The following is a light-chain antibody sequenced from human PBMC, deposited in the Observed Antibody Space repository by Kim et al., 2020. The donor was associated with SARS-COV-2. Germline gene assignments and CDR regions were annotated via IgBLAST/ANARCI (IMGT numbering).Light chain of an antibody. CDR3: QVWDSSSDHWV. J-gene: IGLJ3*02. CDR2: YDS. V-gene: IGLV3-21*04. Sequence: SYELTQPPSVSVAPGKTARITCGGNNIGSKSVHWYQQKPGQAPVLVIYYDSDRPSGIPERFSGSNFGNTATLTISGVEAGDEADYYCQVWDSSSDHWVFG. CDR1: NIGSKS.